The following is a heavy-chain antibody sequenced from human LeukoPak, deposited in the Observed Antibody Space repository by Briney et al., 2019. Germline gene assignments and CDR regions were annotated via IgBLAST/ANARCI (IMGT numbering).Heavy chain of an antibody. V-gene: IGHV4-30-4*07. J-gene: IGHJ4*02. D-gene: IGHD6-13*01. Sequence: SETLSLTCAVSGGSISSGGYSWSWIRQPPGKGLEWIGYIYYSGSTYYNPSLKSRVTISVDTSKNQFSLKLSSVTAADTAVYYCARGRIAAAGNLGYWGQGTLVTVSS. CDR2: IYYSGST. CDR3: ARGRIAAAGNLGY. CDR1: GGSISSGGYS.